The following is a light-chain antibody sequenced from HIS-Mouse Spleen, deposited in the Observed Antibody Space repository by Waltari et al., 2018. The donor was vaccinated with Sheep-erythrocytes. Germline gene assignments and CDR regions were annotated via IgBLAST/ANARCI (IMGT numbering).Light chain of an antibody. J-gene: IGLJ1*01. V-gene: IGLV2-11*01. CDR3: CSYAGSYNHV. CDR1: SSDVGGYNH. CDR2: DVS. Sequence: QSALTQPPSASGSPGQSVTISCTGTSSDVGGYNHVSWYQQHPGKAPKLMIYDVSKRPSGVPDRFSGSKSDNTASLTISGLQAEDEADYYCCSYAGSYNHVFATGTKVTVL.